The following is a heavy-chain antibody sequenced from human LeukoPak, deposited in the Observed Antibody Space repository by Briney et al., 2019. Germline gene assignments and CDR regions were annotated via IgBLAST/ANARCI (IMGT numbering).Heavy chain of an antibody. Sequence: SETLSLTCTVPSASISSHYWSWLRQPPGKGLEWIGFVYYIGGAKYNPSLKSRVAISLDTSTNQFSLKLSSVTAADTAMYYCARHLGRSTAYFDYWGQGTVVTVSS. CDR1: SASISSHY. CDR3: ARHLGRSTAYFDY. CDR2: VYYIGGA. J-gene: IGHJ4*02. D-gene: IGHD2-2*01. V-gene: IGHV4-59*08.